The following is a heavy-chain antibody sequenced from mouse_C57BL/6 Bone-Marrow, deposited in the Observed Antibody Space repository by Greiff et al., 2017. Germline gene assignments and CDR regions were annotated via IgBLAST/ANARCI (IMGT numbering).Heavy chain of an antibody. V-gene: IGHV5-12*01. CDR2: ISNGGGST. CDR3: ARPTLSGVRYFDV. CDR1: GFTFSDYY. D-gene: IGHD4-1*01. J-gene: IGHJ1*03. Sequence: EVQLVESGGGLVQPGGSLKLSCAASGFTFSDYYMYWVRQTPEKRLEWVAYISNGGGSTYYPDTVKGRFTISRDNAKNTLYLQMSRLKSEDTAMYYCARPTLSGVRYFDVWGTGTTVTVSS.